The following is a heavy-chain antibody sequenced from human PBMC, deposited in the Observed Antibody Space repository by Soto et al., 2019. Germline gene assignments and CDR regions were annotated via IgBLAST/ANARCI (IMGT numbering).Heavy chain of an antibody. J-gene: IGHJ4*02. CDR3: TRDNDHTY. CDR2: IYVSGSI. V-gene: IGHV3-53*01. D-gene: IGHD2-8*01. Sequence: EVQLVESGGGLIQPGGSLRLSCAASGFTVSSSYMSWVRQAPGKGLEWVSGIYVSGSISYADSVKGRFSISRDNSKNTLDLQMNSLSAEDTAVYYCTRDNDHTYWGQGTLVTVSS. CDR1: GFTVSSSY.